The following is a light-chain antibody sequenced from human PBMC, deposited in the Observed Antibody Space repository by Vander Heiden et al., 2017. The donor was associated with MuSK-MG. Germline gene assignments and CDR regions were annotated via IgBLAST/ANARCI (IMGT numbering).Light chain of an antibody. CDR2: SNN. CDR1: SSNVGSNY. J-gene: IGLJ2*01. CDR3: AASDDSLDYGV. V-gene: IGLV1-47*02. Sequence: QSVLTQPPSASGTPGQRVTISCSGSSSNVGSNYVYWYQQLPGTEPKLLIFSNNQRPSGVPDRFSGSKSGTSASPATSGLRSEEEADDYCAASDDSLDYGVFGGGTKLTVL.